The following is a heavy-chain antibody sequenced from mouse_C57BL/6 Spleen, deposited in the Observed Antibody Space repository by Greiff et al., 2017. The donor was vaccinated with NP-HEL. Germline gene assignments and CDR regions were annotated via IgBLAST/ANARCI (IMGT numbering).Heavy chain of an antibody. CDR3: AREGASWDGNYFDY. Sequence: VQLQQSGTELVKPGASVKLSCKASGYTFTSYWMHWVKQRPGQGLEWIGNINPSNGGTNYNEKFKSKATLTVDKSSSTAYMQLSSLTSEDSAVYYCAREGASWDGNYFDYWGQGTTLTVSS. D-gene: IGHD3-1*01. CDR2: INPSNGGT. V-gene: IGHV1-53*01. J-gene: IGHJ2*01. CDR1: GYTFTSYW.